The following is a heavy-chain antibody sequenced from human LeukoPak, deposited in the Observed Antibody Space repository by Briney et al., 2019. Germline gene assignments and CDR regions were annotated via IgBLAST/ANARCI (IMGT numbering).Heavy chain of an antibody. J-gene: IGHJ4*02. Sequence: KPSETLSLTCAVYGGSFSVYYWSWIRQPPGKGLEWIGEINHSGSTNYNPSLKSRVTISVDTSKNQFSLKLSSVTAADTAVYYCARGYVAAARLWDYWGQGTLVTVSS. D-gene: IGHD6-13*01. V-gene: IGHV4-34*01. CDR2: INHSGST. CDR1: GGSFSVYY. CDR3: ARGYVAAARLWDY.